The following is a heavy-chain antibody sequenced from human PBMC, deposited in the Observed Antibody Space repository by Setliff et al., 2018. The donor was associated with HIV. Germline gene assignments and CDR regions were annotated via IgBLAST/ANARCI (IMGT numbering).Heavy chain of an antibody. CDR1: GDSISSISYY. V-gene: IGHV4-39*01. Sequence: SETLSLTCTVSGDSISSISYYWAWIRQTPGKGLEWIGSISYSGNTYYNPSLKSRVTISVDTSKNQFSLKLTSVTAADTAIFYCARRDPRYNYGHFDYWSQGTLVTVSS. D-gene: IGHD5-18*01. J-gene: IGHJ4*02. CDR3: ARRDPRYNYGHFDY. CDR2: ISYSGNT.